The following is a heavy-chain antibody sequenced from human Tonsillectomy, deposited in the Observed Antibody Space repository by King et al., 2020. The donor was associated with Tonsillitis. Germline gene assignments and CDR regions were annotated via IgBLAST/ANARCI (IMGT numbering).Heavy chain of an antibody. V-gene: IGHV4-59*08. CDR2: IYYSGST. CDR3: ARIYSDDFWSGSAPKGTFDY. Sequence: QLQESGPGLVKASETLSLTCTVSGGSISSYYWSWIRQPPGKGLEWIGYIYYSGSTNYNPSLKSRVTISVDTSKNQFSLKLSSVTAADTAVYYCARIYSDDFWSGSAPKGTFDYWGQGTLVTVSS. J-gene: IGHJ4*02. D-gene: IGHD3-3*01. CDR1: GGSISSYY.